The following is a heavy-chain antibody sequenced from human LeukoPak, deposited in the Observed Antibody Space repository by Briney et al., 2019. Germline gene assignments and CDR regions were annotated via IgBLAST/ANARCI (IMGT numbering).Heavy chain of an antibody. CDR1: GFTFSSYA. V-gene: IGHV3-23*01. J-gene: IGHJ4*02. CDR2: ISGSGGST. Sequence: GGSLRLSCVASGFTFSSYAMSWVRQAPGKGLEWVSAISGSGGSTYYADSVKGRFTISRDNSKNTLYLQMNSLRAEDTAVYYCAKDMNYYDSTSDYWGQGTLVTVSS. D-gene: IGHD3-22*01. CDR3: AKDMNYYDSTSDY.